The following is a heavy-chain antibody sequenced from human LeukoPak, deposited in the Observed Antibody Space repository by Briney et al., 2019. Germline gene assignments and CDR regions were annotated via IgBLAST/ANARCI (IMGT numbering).Heavy chain of an antibody. V-gene: IGHV3-23*01. CDR2: ISDSGGST. J-gene: IGHJ5*02. D-gene: IGHD6-13*01. Sequence: QPGGSLRLSCAASGFTFNSYAMSWVRQAPGKGLEWVSAISDSGGSTYYADSVKGRFTISRDNAKNSLYLQMNSLRAEDTAVYYCARDHRCSSWYCRENNWFDPWGQGTLVTVSS. CDR3: ARDHRCSSWYCRENNWFDP. CDR1: GFTFNSYA.